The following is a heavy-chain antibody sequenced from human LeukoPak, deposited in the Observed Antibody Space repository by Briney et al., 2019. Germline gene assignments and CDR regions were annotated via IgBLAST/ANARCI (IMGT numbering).Heavy chain of an antibody. CDR2: IKSKADGGAI. Sequence: GGSLRLSCAASGFTFNNAWMSRVRQAPGKGLEWVGRIKSKADGGAIDYAAPVKGRFTISRDDSKSTVYLQMNSLKTEDTAVYYCTTFLWGGTVAPWGQGALVTVSS. V-gene: IGHV3-15*01. J-gene: IGHJ5*02. CDR3: TTFLWGGTVAP. CDR1: GFTFNNAW. D-gene: IGHD6-19*01.